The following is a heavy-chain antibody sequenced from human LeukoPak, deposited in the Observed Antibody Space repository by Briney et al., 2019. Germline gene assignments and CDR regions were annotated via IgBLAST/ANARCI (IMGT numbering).Heavy chain of an antibody. Sequence: GGFLRLSCAASGFTFSSYAMSWVRQAPGKGLEWVSAISGSGGSTYYADSVKGRFTISRDNSKNTLYLQMNSPRAEDTAVYYCARDVTPHSLGHWGQGTLVTVSS. CDR1: GFTFSSYA. CDR3: ARDVTPHSLGH. V-gene: IGHV3-23*01. J-gene: IGHJ1*01. D-gene: IGHD4-23*01. CDR2: ISGSGGST.